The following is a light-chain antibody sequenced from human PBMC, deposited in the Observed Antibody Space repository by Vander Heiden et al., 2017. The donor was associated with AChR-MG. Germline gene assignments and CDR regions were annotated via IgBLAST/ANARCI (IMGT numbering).Light chain of an antibody. V-gene: IGLV2-8*01. CDR1: SSDVGGYNS. J-gene: IGLJ2*01. CDR3: SSYAGSNKVV. Sequence: QSALTQPPSASGSPGQSVTISCTGTSSDVGGYNSVSWYQQHPGKAPKLIIYEVYKRSSRVPARFSGSKSGNTASLTVSGLQAEDEADYYCSSYAGSNKVVFGGGTKLTVL. CDR2: EVY.